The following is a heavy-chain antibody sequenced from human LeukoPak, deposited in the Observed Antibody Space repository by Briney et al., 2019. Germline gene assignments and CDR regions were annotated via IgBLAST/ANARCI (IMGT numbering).Heavy chain of an antibody. CDR1: GFTLRRYD. J-gene: IGHJ4*02. CDR2: TSGSGGNT. CDR3: AKEYSGYDFDY. Sequence: PGGSLRLSCAASGFTLRRYDMSWVRQAPGKGLEWVAATSGSGGNTYYADSVKGRFTISRDNSKNTLYLQMNSLRAEDTAVYYCAKEYSGYDFDYWGQGTLVTVSS. V-gene: IGHV3-23*01. D-gene: IGHD5-12*01.